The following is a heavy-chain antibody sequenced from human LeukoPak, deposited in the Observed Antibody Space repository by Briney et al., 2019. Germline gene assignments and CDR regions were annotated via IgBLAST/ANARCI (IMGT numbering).Heavy chain of an antibody. CDR3: AFITMVRGAIDY. CDR1: GGSISSSSYY. J-gene: IGHJ4*02. Sequence: SETLSLTCTVSGGSISSSSYYWGWIRQPPGEGLEWIGEINHSGSTNYNPSLKSRVTISVDTSKNQFSLKLSPVTAADTAVYYCAFITMVRGAIDYWGQGTLVTVSS. V-gene: IGHV4-39*07. CDR2: INHSGST. D-gene: IGHD3-10*01.